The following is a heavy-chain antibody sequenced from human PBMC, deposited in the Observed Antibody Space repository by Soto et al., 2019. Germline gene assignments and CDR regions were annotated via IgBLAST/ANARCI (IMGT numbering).Heavy chain of an antibody. D-gene: IGHD1-26*01. CDR1: GGTFSSYA. Sequence: SVKVSCKASGGTFSSYAISWVRQAPGQGLEWMGGIIPIFGTANYAQKFQGRVTITADESTSTAYMELSSLRSEDTAVYYCARVGRGMVDYFDYWGQGTLVTVSS. V-gene: IGHV1-69*13. CDR3: ARVGRGMVDYFDY. J-gene: IGHJ4*02. CDR2: IIPIFGTA.